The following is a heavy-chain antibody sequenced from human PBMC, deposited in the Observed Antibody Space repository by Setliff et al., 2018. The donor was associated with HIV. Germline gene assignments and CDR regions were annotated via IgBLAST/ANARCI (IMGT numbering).Heavy chain of an antibody. V-gene: IGHV4-39*07. J-gene: IGHJ6*03. Sequence: SETLSLTCTVSRASIGSNSYFWGWIRQPPGKGLEWIGNIYYTGNTYYSPSLKSRVTISVDTSKNQFSLKLNSVTAADTAVYYCARTLAAAGPGYYYSYYMDVWGKGTTVTVSS. CDR2: IYYTGNT. D-gene: IGHD6-13*01. CDR1: RASIGSNSYF. CDR3: ARTLAAAGPGYYYSYYMDV.